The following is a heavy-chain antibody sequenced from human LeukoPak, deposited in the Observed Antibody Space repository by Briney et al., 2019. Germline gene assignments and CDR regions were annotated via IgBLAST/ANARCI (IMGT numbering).Heavy chain of an antibody. Sequence: SETLSLTCTVSGGSISSYYWSWIRQPPGKGLEWIGYIYYSGSTNYNPSLKSRVTISVDTSKNQFSLKLSSVTAADTAVYYCARVKITMVRRVEIINAFDIWGQGTMVTVSS. CDR1: GGSISSYY. CDR3: ARVKITMVRRVEIINAFDI. V-gene: IGHV4-59*08. D-gene: IGHD3-10*01. J-gene: IGHJ3*02. CDR2: IYYSGST.